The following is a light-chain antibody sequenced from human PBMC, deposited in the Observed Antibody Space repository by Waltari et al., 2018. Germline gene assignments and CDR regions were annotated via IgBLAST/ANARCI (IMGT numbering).Light chain of an antibody. CDR2: GAS. CDR1: QSVTRG. J-gene: IGKJ2*01. CDR3: QHYHRFPFT. V-gene: IGKV3D-15*01. Sequence: EIVMTQSPGTLSLSPGESATLTCRSSQSVTRGLACYQQKPGQAPTLLIYGASNRATGVPDRFSGSGSGTDFTLTISSLQPEDFAVYYCQHYHRFPFTFGQGTKVEIK.